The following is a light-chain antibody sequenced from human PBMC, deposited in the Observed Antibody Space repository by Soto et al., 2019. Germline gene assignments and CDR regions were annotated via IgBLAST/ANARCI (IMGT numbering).Light chain of an antibody. V-gene: IGKV1-39*01. CDR3: QQGYSPPPLT. J-gene: IGKJ5*01. Sequence: DIQMTQSPSSLSASVGDTVTITCRASQSISSYLNWYQQRPGTAPKLLIYTTSNLQSGVPSRFSSSGSGTDFTLTISSLQPEDFSTYYCQQGYSPPPLTFGQGTRVEIK. CDR1: QSISSY. CDR2: TTS.